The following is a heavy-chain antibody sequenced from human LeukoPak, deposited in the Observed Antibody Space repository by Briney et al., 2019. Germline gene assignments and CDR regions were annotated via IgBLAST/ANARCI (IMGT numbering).Heavy chain of an antibody. J-gene: IGHJ4*02. Sequence: SETLSLTCTVSGGSISSYYWSWIRQPPGKGLEWIGCIYYSGSTNYNPSLKSRVTVSVDTSKNQFSLKLSSVTAADTAVYYCASSMVRGVSTRTQPFDYWGQGTLVTVSS. CDR1: GGSISSYY. CDR3: ASSMVRGVSTRTQPFDY. D-gene: IGHD3-10*01. CDR2: IYYSGST. V-gene: IGHV4-59*08.